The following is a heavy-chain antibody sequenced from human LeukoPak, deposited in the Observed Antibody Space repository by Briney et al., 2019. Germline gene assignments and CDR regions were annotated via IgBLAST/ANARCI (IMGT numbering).Heavy chain of an antibody. CDR1: GFTFSSYA. CDR2: IRSKAYGGTT. CDR3: TRDQRSGGIVATSDYYYYYYMDV. Sequence: QTGGSLRLSCAASGFTFSSYAMSWVRQAPGKGLEWVGFIRSKAYGGTTEYAASVKGRFTISRDDSKSIAYLQMNSLKTEDTAVYYCTRDQRSGGIVATSDYYYYYYMDVWGKGTTVTVSS. J-gene: IGHJ6*03. D-gene: IGHD5-12*01. V-gene: IGHV3-49*04.